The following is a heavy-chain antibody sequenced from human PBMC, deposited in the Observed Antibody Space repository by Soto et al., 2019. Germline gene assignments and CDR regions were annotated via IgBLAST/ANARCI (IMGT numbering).Heavy chain of an antibody. Sequence: EVQLVETGGGLIQPGGSLRLSCAASGFTVSSNYMSWVRQAPGKGLEWVSVIYSGGSTYYAESVKGRFTISRDNSKNTLYLQMNSLRAEDTAVYYCARDAYSYGFDPWGQGTLVTVSS. CDR3: ARDAYSYGFDP. CDR1: GFTVSSNY. J-gene: IGHJ5*02. CDR2: IYSGGST. V-gene: IGHV3-53*02. D-gene: IGHD3-10*01.